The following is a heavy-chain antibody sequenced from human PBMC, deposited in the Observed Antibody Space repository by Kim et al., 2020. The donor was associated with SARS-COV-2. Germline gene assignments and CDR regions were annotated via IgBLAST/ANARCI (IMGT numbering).Heavy chain of an antibody. V-gene: IGHV3-30-3*01. CDR2: ISYDGSNK. CDR1: GFTFSSYA. J-gene: IGHJ4*02. D-gene: IGHD6-6*01. Sequence: GGSLRLSCAASGFTFSSYAMHWVRQAPGKGLEWVAVISYDGSNKYYADSVKGRFTISRDNSKNTLYLQMNSLRAEDTAVYYCASLRSRTFDYWGQGTLVTVSS. CDR3: ASLRSRTFDY.